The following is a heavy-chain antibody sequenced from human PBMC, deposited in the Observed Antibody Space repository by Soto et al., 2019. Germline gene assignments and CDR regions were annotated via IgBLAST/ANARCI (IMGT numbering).Heavy chain of an antibody. J-gene: IGHJ4*02. D-gene: IGHD3-22*01. CDR3: ERHSIWLLLSDY. CDR2: IYYSGST. Sequence: SETLSLTCTVSGGSISSYYWSWIRQPPGKGLEWIGYIYYSGSTNYNPSLKSRVTISVDTSKNQFSLKLSSVTAADTAVYFCERHSIWLLLSDYWGQGSLVT. V-gene: IGHV4-59*08. CDR1: GGSISSYY.